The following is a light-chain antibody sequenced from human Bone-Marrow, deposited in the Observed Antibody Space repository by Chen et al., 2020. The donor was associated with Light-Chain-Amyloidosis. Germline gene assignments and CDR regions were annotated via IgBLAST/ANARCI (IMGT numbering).Light chain of an antibody. CDR2: DES. V-gene: IGLV3-21*02. CDR3: QVWDRSSDRPV. CDR1: NIGSTS. Sequence: SYGLTQPSSVSVAPGQTATIACGGNNIGSTSVHWYQQTPGQAPLLVVYDESDRPAGIPERLSGSNSGNTATLTISRVEAGDEADYYCQVWDRSSDRPVFGGGTKLTVL. J-gene: IGLJ3*02.